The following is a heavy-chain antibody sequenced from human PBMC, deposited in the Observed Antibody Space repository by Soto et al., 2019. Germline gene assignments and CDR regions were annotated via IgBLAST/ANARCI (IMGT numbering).Heavy chain of an antibody. D-gene: IGHD3-10*01. CDR1: GYRFTSYW. J-gene: IGHJ6*02. Sequence: GESLKISYKGSGYRFTSYWIAWVRQMHGKGLEWMGIIYPGDSDTRYSPSFQGHVTISADKSISTAYLQWSSLKASDTAMYYCAGGGVRGVITRTRDYYGMDVWGQGTTVTVSS. V-gene: IGHV5-51*01. CDR2: IYPGDSDT. CDR3: AGGGVRGVITRTRDYYGMDV.